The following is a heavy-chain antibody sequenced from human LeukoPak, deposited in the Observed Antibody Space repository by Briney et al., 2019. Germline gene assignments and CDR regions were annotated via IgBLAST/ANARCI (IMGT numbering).Heavy chain of an antibody. Sequence: PGGSLRLSCAASGFTFSTYSMSWVRQAPGKGLGWVSAISGSGGSTYYADSVKGRFTISRDNSKNTMYLQMNSLRAEDTAVYYCARGRRYYDFWSGYLDYWGQGTLVTVSS. CDR3: ARGRRYYDFWSGYLDY. V-gene: IGHV3-23*01. CDR2: ISGSGGST. D-gene: IGHD3-3*01. CDR1: GFTFSTYS. J-gene: IGHJ4*02.